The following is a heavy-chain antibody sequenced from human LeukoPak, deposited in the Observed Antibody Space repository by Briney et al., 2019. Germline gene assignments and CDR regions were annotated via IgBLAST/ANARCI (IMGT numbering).Heavy chain of an antibody. D-gene: IGHD3-3*01. Sequence: PSETLSLSCTVSGASISNSAYYWLWIRQPPGEGLECIVTVHYSGNTFYNPSLKSRVNISVNTSKNQFSLQLSSVTAADTAVYYCARLFFVIDTWGQGTLVTVSS. J-gene: IGHJ5*02. V-gene: IGHV4-39*01. CDR3: ARLFFVIDT. CDR1: GASISNSAYY. CDR2: VHYSGNT.